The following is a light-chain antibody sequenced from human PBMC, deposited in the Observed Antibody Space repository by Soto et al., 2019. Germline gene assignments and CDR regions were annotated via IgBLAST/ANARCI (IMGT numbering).Light chain of an antibody. CDR1: QGFSSW. Sequence: DIQMTQSPSSVSASVGDRVTITCRASQGFSSWLAWYQQKPGKAPKLLIHDASTLESGVPSRFSGSGSGTEFILTISSLQPDDFATYYCQQYNSYRTFGQGTKVDIK. CDR2: DAS. V-gene: IGKV1-5*01. CDR3: QQYNSYRT. J-gene: IGKJ1*01.